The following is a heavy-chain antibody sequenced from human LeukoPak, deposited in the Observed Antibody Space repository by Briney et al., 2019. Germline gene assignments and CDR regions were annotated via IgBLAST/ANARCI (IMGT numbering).Heavy chain of an antibody. CDR2: ISSSGSTI. V-gene: IGHV3-11*01. Sequence: GGSLRLSCAASGFTFSDYYMSWIRQAPGKGLEWVSYISSSGSTIYYADSVKGRFTISRDNAKNSLYLQMNSLRAEDTAVYYCASHRPITMVRGVIADYWGQGTLVTVSS. D-gene: IGHD3-10*01. CDR3: ASHRPITMVRGVIADY. J-gene: IGHJ4*02. CDR1: GFTFSDYY.